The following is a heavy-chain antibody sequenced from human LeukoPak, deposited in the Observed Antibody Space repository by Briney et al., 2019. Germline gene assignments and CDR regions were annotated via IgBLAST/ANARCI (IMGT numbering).Heavy chain of an antibody. D-gene: IGHD3-10*01. CDR2: INHSGSP. V-gene: IGHV4-34*01. CDR1: GGSFSGYY. J-gene: IGHJ3*02. Sequence: PSETLSLTCAVYGGSFSGYYWSWIRQPPGKGLEWIGEINHSGSPNYNPSLKSRVTISIDTSKNQFSLKLSPVTVADTAVYYCARDLSDYYGSGSYRPIDAFDIWGQGTMVTVSS. CDR3: ARDLSDYYGSGSYRPIDAFDI.